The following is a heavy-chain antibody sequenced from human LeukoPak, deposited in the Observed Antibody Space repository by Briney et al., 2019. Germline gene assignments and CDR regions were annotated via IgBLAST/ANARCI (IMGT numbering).Heavy chain of an antibody. J-gene: IGHJ4*02. D-gene: IGHD3-22*01. Sequence: GESLRLSCAASGFTFSSYGMHWVRQAPGKGLEWVAVICTDGSNKYYADSVKGRFTISRDNSKNTLYLQMNSLRAEDTAVYYCAREYPPRYYYDSSGYLDYWGQGTLVTVSS. CDR1: GFTFSSYG. V-gene: IGHV3-33*01. CDR3: AREYPPRYYYDSSGYLDY. CDR2: ICTDGSNK.